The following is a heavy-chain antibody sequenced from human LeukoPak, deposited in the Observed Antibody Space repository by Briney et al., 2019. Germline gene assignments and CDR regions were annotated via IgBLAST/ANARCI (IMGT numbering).Heavy chain of an antibody. V-gene: IGHV3-15*01. CDR1: GFTFSIYA. CDR3: TTTIVGVTTWFDP. CDR2: IKNKTNGGTT. J-gene: IGHJ5*02. D-gene: IGHD1-26*01. Sequence: PGGSLRLSCAASGFTFSIYAMSWVRQAPGKGLEWVGRIKNKTNGGTTDYAAPVKGRFTISRDDSKNTLYLQMNSLKTEDTAVYYCTTTIVGVTTWFDPWGQGTLVTVSS.